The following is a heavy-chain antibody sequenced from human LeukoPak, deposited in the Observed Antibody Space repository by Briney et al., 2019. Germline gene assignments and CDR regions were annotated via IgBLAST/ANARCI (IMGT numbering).Heavy chain of an antibody. CDR3: ARSARGYSYGYVDY. CDR2: ISSSSSYI. V-gene: IGHV3-21*01. D-gene: IGHD5-18*01. Sequence: GGSLRLSCAASGFTFSSYSMNWVRQAPGKGLEWVPSISSSSSYIYYADSVKGRSTISRDNAKNSLYLQMNSLRAEDTAVYYCARSARGYSYGYVDYWGQGTLVTVSS. CDR1: GFTFSSYS. J-gene: IGHJ4*02.